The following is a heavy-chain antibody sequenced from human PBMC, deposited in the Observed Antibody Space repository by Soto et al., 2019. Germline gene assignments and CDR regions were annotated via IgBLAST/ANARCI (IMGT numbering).Heavy chain of an antibody. CDR1: GFTFSSYG. CDR3: ARDRQQGYYDALDV. D-gene: IGHD6-13*01. J-gene: IGHJ6*02. CDR2: IWYDGSNK. V-gene: IGHV3-33*01. Sequence: GWSLRLSCAASGFTFSSYGMHWVRQAPGKGLEWVAVIWYDGSNKYYADSVKGRFTISRDNSKNTLYLQMNSLRAEDTAVYYCARDRQQGYYDALDVWGQGTTVTVYS.